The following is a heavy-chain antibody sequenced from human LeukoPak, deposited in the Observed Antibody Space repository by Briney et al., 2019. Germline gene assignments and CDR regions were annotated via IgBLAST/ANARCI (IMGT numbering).Heavy chain of an antibody. D-gene: IGHD2-15*01. V-gene: IGHV3-30*02. J-gene: IGHJ5*02. CDR1: GFTFSSYG. CDR2: IRYDGSNK. CDR3: AKDPGSAVAATNWFDP. Sequence: PGGSLTLSCAASGFTFSSYGMHWVRQAPGKGREWVAFIRYDGSNKYYADSVKGRFTISRDNSKNTLYLQMNSLRAEDTAVYYCAKDPGSAVAATNWFDPWGQGTLVTVSS.